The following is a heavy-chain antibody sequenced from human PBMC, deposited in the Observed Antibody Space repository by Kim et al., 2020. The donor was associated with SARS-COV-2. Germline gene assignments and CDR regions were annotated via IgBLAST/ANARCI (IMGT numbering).Heavy chain of an antibody. CDR3: AKDPFDY. CDR1: GFTSISGSTFSSYG. J-gene: IGHJ4*02. CDR2: ISFDGSKE. V-gene: IGHV3-30*18. Sequence: GGSLRLSCAASGFTSISGSTFSSYGMNWVRQAPGKGLEWVALISFDGSKEYYADSVKGRFTISRDNSKNTLYLQMDSLSAEDTAVYYCAKDPFDYWGQGTLVTVSS.